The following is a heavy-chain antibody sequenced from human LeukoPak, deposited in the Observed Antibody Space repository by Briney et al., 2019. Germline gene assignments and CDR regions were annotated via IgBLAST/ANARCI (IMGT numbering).Heavy chain of an antibody. CDR1: GCTFSSYG. CDR2: ISYDGSNK. D-gene: IGHD6-19*01. V-gene: IGHV3-30*03. Sequence: VRSLRLSCAASGCTFSSYGMHWVRQAPGKGLEWVAVISYDGSNKYYADSVKGRFTISRDNSKNTLYLQMNSLRAEDTAVYYCARGTPSSSGWLYYGMDVWGQGTTVTVSS. CDR3: ARGTPSSSGWLYYGMDV. J-gene: IGHJ6*02.